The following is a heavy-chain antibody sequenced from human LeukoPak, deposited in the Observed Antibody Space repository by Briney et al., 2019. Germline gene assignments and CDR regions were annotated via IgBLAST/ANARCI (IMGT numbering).Heavy chain of an antibody. CDR1: GYTFTGYY. D-gene: IGHD2-2*01. J-gene: IGHJ5*02. Sequence: ASVKVSCKASGYTFTGYYMHWVRQAPGQGLGWMGWINPNSGGKNYAQKFQGSVTMTRDTSISRAYMELSRLRSDDTAVYYCARGDIVLVPAVNWFDPWGQGTLVTVSS. CDR3: ARGDIVLVPAVNWFDP. CDR2: INPNSGGK. V-gene: IGHV1-2*02.